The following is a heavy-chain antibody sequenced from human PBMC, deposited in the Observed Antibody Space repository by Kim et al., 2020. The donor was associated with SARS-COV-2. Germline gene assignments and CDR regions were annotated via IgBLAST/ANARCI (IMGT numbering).Heavy chain of an antibody. CDR3: ARGSVGYYDSSGCDY. CDR1: GGSISSGGYY. J-gene: IGHJ4*02. D-gene: IGHD3-22*01. CDR2: IYYSGST. V-gene: IGHV4-31*03. Sequence: SQTLSLTCTVSGGSISSGGYYWSWIRQHPGKGLEWIGYIYYSGSTYYNPSLKSRVTISVDTSKNQFSLKLSSVTAADTAVYYCARGSVGYYDSSGCDYWGQGTLVTVSS.